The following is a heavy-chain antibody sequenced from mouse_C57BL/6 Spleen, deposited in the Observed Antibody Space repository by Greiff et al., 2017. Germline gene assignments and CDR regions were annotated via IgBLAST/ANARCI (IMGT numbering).Heavy chain of an antibody. Sequence: EVMLVESGGGLVKPGGSLKLSCAASGFTFSSYAMSWVRQTPEKRLEWVATISDGGSYTYYPDNVKGRFTISRDNAKNNLYLQMSHLKSEDTAMYYCARDHDYDDEGSLYFDYWGQGTTLTVSS. CDR3: ARDHDYDDEGSLYFDY. CDR1: GFTFSSYA. D-gene: IGHD2-4*01. J-gene: IGHJ2*01. CDR2: ISDGGSYT. V-gene: IGHV5-4*01.